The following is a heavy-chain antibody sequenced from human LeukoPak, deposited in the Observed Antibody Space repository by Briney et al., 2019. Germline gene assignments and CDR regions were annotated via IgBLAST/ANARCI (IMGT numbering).Heavy chain of an antibody. Sequence: GGSLRLSCAASGFTFSSYAMNWVRQAPGKGLEWVSVISGTGGRTYYADSVKGRFTISRDNSKNTLYLQMNSLRAEDTAVYYCARVKNVQQLSLFDYYYYMDVWGKGTTVTISS. CDR2: ISGTGGRT. CDR1: GFTFSSYA. D-gene: IGHD6-13*01. V-gene: IGHV3-23*01. J-gene: IGHJ6*03. CDR3: ARVKNVQQLSLFDYYYYMDV.